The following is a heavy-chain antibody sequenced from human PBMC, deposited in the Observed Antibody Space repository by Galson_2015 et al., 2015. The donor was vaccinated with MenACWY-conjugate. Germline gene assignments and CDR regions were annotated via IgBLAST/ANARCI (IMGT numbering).Heavy chain of an antibody. V-gene: IGHV3-21*01. CDR2: IGTGSTYI. J-gene: IGHJ5*02. Sequence: LRLSCAASGFTFSTYSMNWVRQAPGKGLEWVSSIGTGSTYIYYADSVKGRFTISRDNAKNSLYLQMNSLRAEDTAVYYCARDQTTVTTLGSFDPWGQGTLVTVSS. CDR1: GFTFSTYS. CDR3: ARDQTTVTTLGSFDP. D-gene: IGHD4-17*01.